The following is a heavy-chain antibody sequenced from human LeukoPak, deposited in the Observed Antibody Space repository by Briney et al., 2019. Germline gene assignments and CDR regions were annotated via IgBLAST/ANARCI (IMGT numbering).Heavy chain of an antibody. Sequence: ASVKVSCKASGYTFTGDYMRWVRQAPGQGLEWMGWINPNSGGTKYAQKFQGRVTMTRDTSISTAYMELTSLRSDDTAVYYCARDLWEGSNSWIPYWGQGTLVTVSS. J-gene: IGHJ4*02. CDR2: INPNSGGT. D-gene: IGHD6-13*01. CDR3: ARDLWEGSNSWIPY. CDR1: GYTFTGDY. V-gene: IGHV1-2*02.